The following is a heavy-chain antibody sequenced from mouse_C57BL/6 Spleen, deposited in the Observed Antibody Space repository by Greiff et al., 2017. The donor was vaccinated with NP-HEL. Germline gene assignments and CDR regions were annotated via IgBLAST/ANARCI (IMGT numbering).Heavy chain of an antibody. D-gene: IGHD2-1*01. Sequence: QVQLQQSGAELVRPGASVTLSCKASGYTFTDYEMHWVKQTPVHGLEWIGAIDPETGGTAYNQKFKGKAILTADKSSSTAYMKLRSLTSEGSAVYYCTLYGNCYFDYWGQGTTLTVSS. CDR3: TLYGNCYFDY. CDR2: IDPETGGT. CDR1: GYTFTDYE. J-gene: IGHJ2*01. V-gene: IGHV1-15*01.